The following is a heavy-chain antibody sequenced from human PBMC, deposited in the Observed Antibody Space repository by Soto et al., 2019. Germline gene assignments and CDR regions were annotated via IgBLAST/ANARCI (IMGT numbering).Heavy chain of an antibody. CDR2: ISGGADNT. Sequence: GSLRLSCAASGFAFSSFGMSWVRQAPGKGLEWVSTISGGADNTHCADSVRGRFTISRDNSKNTVYLQMSSLRTEDTATYYCAKDVGYDVTLFDYWGQGTLVTVSS. V-gene: IGHV3-23*01. CDR3: AKDVGYDVTLFDY. D-gene: IGHD3-10*02. J-gene: IGHJ4*02. CDR1: GFAFSSFG.